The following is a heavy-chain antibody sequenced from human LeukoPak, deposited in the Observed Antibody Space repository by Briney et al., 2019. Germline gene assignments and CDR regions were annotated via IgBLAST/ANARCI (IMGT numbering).Heavy chain of an antibody. V-gene: IGHV4-59*01. D-gene: IGHD3-10*01. CDR3: ARENLGSYGSGSYYNGNWFDP. Sequence: SETLSLTCTVSGGSISSYYWSWIRQSPEKGLEWIGYIYYSGSTNYNPSLKSRVTISVDTSKNQFSLKLSSVTAADTAVYYCARENLGSYGSGSYYNGNWFDPWGQGTLVTVSS. CDR1: GGSISSYY. CDR2: IYYSGST. J-gene: IGHJ5*02.